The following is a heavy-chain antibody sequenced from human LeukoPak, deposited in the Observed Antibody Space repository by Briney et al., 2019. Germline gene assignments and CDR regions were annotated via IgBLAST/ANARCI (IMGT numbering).Heavy chain of an antibody. Sequence: GGSLRLSCAASGFTFSSYGMHWVRQAPGKGLEWVAFIRYDGSNKYYADSVKGRFTISRDNSKNTLYLQMNSLRAEDTAVYYCAKSCHYDSSGYFFDYWGQGTLVTVSP. CDR2: IRYDGSNK. CDR1: GFTFSSYG. V-gene: IGHV3-30*02. CDR3: AKSCHYDSSGYFFDY. J-gene: IGHJ4*02. D-gene: IGHD3-22*01.